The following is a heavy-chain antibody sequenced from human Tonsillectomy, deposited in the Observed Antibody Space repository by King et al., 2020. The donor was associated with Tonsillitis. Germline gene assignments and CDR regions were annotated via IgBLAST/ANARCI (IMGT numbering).Heavy chain of an antibody. CDR2: ISGSGGST. Sequence: VQLVESGGGLVQPGGSLRLSCAASGFTFSSYAMSWVRQAPGKGLEWVSAISGSGGSTYYADSVKGRFTISRDNSKNTLYLQMNSLRAEDTAVYYCAKGMSSRSYDYVVSSYRYIPPFDYWGKGTLVTVSS. CDR3: AKGMSSRSYDYVVSSYRYIPPFDY. CDR1: GFTFSSYA. V-gene: IGHV3-23*04. J-gene: IGHJ4*02. D-gene: IGHD3-16*02.